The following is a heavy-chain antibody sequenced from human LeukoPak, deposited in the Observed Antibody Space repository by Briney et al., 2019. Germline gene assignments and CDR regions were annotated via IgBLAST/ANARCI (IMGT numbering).Heavy chain of an antibody. CDR2: MNPNSGNT. CDR1: GYTFTSYD. V-gene: IGHV1-8*01. Sequence: ASVKVSCKASGYTFTSYDINWVRQATGQGLEWMGWMNPNSGNTGYAQKFQGRVTMTRNTSISTAYMELSSLRSEDTAVYYCARILRYFDWLLGDCYGMDVWGQGTTVTVSS. D-gene: IGHD3-9*01. J-gene: IGHJ6*02. CDR3: ARILRYFDWLLGDCYGMDV.